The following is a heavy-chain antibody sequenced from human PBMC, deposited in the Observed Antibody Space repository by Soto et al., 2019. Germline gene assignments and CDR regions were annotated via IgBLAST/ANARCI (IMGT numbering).Heavy chain of an antibody. CDR2: INRGGSI. Sequence: GGSLRLSCAASGFTVSSKYMSWVRQAPGKGLEWVSLINRGGSISYADSVKGRFTISRDNSENTLYLQMGTLRAEDTAVYYCAKELENYGDYGYFDYWGQGTLVTVSS. V-gene: IGHV3-66*01. CDR3: AKELENYGDYGYFDY. D-gene: IGHD4-17*01. CDR1: GFTVSSKY. J-gene: IGHJ4*02.